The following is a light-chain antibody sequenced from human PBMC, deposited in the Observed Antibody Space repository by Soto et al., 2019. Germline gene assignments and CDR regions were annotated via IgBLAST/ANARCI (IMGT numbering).Light chain of an antibody. J-gene: IGLJ3*02. Sequence: QSALTQPASVSGSPGQSITISCTGTSSDIGSYNYVSWYQQCPGKAPRLLIYEVTNRPSGASNRFSGSKSGNMASLTISGLQAEDDADYYCCSYRSSRTWVFGGGTKLTVL. CDR2: EVT. CDR3: CSYRSSRTWV. V-gene: IGLV2-14*01. CDR1: SSDIGSYNY.